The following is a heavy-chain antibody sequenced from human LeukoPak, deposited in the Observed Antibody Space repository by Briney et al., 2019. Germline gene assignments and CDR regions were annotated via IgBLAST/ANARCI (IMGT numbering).Heavy chain of an antibody. J-gene: IGHJ5*02. CDR3: ASVGGYSSGWYASGFDP. CDR2: IYYSGST. D-gene: IGHD6-19*01. Sequence: SETLSLTCTVSGGSISSSSYYWGWIRQPPGKGLEWIGSIYYSGSTYYNPSLKSRVTISVDTSKNQFSLKLSFVTAADTAVYYCASVGGYSSGWYASGFDPWGQGTLVTVSS. CDR1: GGSISSSSYY. V-gene: IGHV4-39*07.